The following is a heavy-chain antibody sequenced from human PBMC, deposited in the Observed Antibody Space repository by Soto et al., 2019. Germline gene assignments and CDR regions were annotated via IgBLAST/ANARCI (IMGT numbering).Heavy chain of an antibody. CDR1: GFTFGSYG. V-gene: IGHV3-33*01. J-gene: IGHJ6*03. CDR2: IWYDGSNK. Sequence: QVQLVESGGGVVQPGRSLRLSCAASGFTFGSYGMHWVRQAPGKGLEWVAVIWYDGSNKYYADSVKGRFTISRDNSKNTLYLQMNSLRAEDTAVYYCARDPGDPTPYYMDVWGKGTTVTVSS. CDR3: ARDPGDPTPYYMDV.